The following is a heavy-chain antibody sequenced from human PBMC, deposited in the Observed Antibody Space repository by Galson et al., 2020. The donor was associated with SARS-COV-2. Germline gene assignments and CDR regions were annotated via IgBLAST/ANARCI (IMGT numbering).Heavy chain of an antibody. J-gene: IGHJ4*02. CDR2: IKQDGNDK. CDR1: GFTFSDYW. V-gene: IGHV3-7*01. D-gene: IGHD1-26*01. Sequence: QLGESLKISCAASGFTFSDYWMTWVRQGPGKGLEWVANIKQDGNDKTYVDSVKGRFTISRDNAKNSLYLQINSLLAYDTAVYYCARHRYYRFDYWGQGTLVTVSS. CDR3: ARHRYYRFDY.